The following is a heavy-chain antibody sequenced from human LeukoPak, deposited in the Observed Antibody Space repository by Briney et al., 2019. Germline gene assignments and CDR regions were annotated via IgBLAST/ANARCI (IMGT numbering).Heavy chain of an antibody. CDR1: GFTFSRYG. CDR2: ISYDGSNK. D-gene: IGHD3-10*01. V-gene: IGHV3-30*18. J-gene: IGHJ5*02. Sequence: GGSLRLSCAASGFTFSRYGTHWVRQAPGKGLEWVAVISYDGSNKYYADSVKGRFTISRDNSKNTLYLQMNSLRAEDTAVYYCAKARRSGSYYLVNWFDPWGQGTLVTVSS. CDR3: AKARRSGSYYLVNWFDP.